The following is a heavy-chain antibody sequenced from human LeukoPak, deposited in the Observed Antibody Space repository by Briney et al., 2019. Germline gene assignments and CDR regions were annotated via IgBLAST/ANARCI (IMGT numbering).Heavy chain of an antibody. Sequence: PSETLSLTCTVSGGSISSYYWSWIRQPPGKGLEWIGYIYYSGSTNYNPSLKSRVTISVDTSKNQFSLRLSSVTAADTAVYYCARIVPAAIPDNWFDPWGQGTLVTVSS. V-gene: IGHV4-59*01. D-gene: IGHD2-2*02. CDR3: ARIVPAAIPDNWFDP. CDR1: GGSISSYY. CDR2: IYYSGST. J-gene: IGHJ5*02.